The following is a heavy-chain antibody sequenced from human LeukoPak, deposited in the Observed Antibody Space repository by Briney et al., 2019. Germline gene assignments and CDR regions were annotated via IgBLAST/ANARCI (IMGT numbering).Heavy chain of an antibody. CDR2: INSDGSST. CDR1: GFTFSSYW. D-gene: IGHD6-19*01. CDR3: ARDLRRGVAGSPSYYGLDV. J-gene: IGHJ6*02. V-gene: IGHV3-74*01. Sequence: PGRSLRLSCAASGFTFSSYWMHWVRQAPGKGLVWVSRINSDGSSTSYADSVKGRLTISRDNAKNTLYLQMNSLRAEDTAVYYCARDLRRGVAGSPSYYGLDVWGHGTTVTVSS.